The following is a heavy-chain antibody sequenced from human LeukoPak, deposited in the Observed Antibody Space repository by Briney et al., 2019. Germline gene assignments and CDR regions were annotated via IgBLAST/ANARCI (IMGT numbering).Heavy chain of an antibody. V-gene: IGHV4-59*01. CDR2: IYYSGSP. J-gene: IGHJ6*01. CDR3: ARGNYG. Sequence: SETLSLTCTVSGGSINNYYWSWIRQPPGKGLEWIGHIYYSGSPNYDPSLKSRVTISVDTSKNQFSLRLSSVTAADTAVYYCARGNYG. CDR1: GGSINNYY.